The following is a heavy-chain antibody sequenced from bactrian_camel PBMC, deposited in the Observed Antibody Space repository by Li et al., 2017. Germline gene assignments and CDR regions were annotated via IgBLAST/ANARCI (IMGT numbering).Heavy chain of an antibody. CDR2: IDSDGNT. Sequence: HVQLVESGGGLVQPGGSLRLSCAASGFTESRYCIGWFRGREPVAVIDSDGNTTYADFVQGRFTISEDKAKNILYLQMHSLKPEDTAMYYCATDLVEAGHICANRFNRADFTNWGQGTQVTVS. D-gene: IGHD2*01. J-gene: IGHJ6*01. V-gene: IGHV3S9*01. CDR1: GFTESRYC. CDR3: ATDLVEAGHICANRFNRADFTN.